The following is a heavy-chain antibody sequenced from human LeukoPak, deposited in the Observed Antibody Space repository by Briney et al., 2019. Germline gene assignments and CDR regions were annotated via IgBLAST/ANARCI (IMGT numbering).Heavy chain of an antibody. D-gene: IGHD4-17*01. CDR2: IYHSGST. CDR3: ARGGYGDPISAYYYYYYYMDV. J-gene: IGHJ6*03. Sequence: PSATLSLICTVSCYSITSGYYWGWIRQPPGKGLEWIGSIYHSGSTYYNPSLKSRVTISVDTSKNQFSLKLSSVTAADTAVYYCARGGYGDPISAYYYYYYYMDVWGKGTTVTVSS. V-gene: IGHV4-38-2*02. CDR1: CYSITSGYY.